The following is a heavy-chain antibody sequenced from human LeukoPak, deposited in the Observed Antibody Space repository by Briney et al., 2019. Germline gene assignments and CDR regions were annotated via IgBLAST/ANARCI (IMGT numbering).Heavy chain of an antibody. D-gene: IGHD4-11*01. CDR1: GFTFSGSA. CDR2: IRSKTNSYAT. CDR3: TRIETTVTGFDY. J-gene: IGHJ4*02. V-gene: IGHV3-73*01. Sequence: GGSLKLSCAVSGFTFSGSAMHWVRQTSGKGLEWVGRIRSKTNSYATAYAASVKGRFTISRDDSKNTAYLQMNSLKTEDTAVYYCTRIETTVTGFDYWGQGTLVTVSS.